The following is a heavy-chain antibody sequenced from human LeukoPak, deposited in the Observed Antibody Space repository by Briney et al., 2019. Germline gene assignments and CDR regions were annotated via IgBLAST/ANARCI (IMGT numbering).Heavy chain of an antibody. J-gene: IGHJ4*02. V-gene: IGHV3-30*04. CDR3: ARATDGYNSDY. D-gene: IGHD5-24*01. CDR1: GFTFSSYA. Sequence: GESLRLSCAASGFTFSSYAMHWVRQAPGKGLEWVAVISYDGSNKYYADSVKGRFTISRDNSKNTLYLQMNSLRAEDTAVYYCARATDGYNSDYWGQGTLVTVSS. CDR2: ISYDGSNK.